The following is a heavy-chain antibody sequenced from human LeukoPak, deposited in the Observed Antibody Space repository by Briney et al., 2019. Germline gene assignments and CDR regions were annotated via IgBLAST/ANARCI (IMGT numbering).Heavy chain of an antibody. V-gene: IGHV3-66*01. CDR1: GFTVSSDY. J-gene: IGHJ4*02. CDR2: IYSGGST. D-gene: IGHD3-10*01. CDR3: AKFKFGESNY. Sequence: GGSLRLSCAASGFTVSSDYMSWVRQAPGKGLEWVSVIYSGGSTYYADSVKGRFTISRDNSKNTLYLQMNSLRAEDTAVYYCAKFKFGESNYWGQGTLVTVSS.